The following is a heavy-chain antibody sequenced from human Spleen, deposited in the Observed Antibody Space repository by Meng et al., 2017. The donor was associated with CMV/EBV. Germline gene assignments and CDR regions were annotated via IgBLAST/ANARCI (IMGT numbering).Heavy chain of an antibody. D-gene: IGHD3-22*01. CDR2: ISSSSSYR. Sequence: YCVRQAPGKGLEWLSSISSSSSYRYHADSMKGRFTVSRDNAKNSVYLQMNSMRAEDTAVYYCARDLAPQSDYYDSSGYYYLPKGFDYWGQGTLVTVSS. V-gene: IGHV3-21*01. CDR3: ARDLAPQSDYYDSSGYYYLPKGFDY. J-gene: IGHJ4*02.